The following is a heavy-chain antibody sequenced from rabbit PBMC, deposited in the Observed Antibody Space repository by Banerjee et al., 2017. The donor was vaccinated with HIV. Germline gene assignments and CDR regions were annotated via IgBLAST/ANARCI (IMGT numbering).Heavy chain of an antibody. J-gene: IGHJ4*01. CDR3: ARDFHSTYNL. D-gene: IGHD7-1*01. V-gene: IGHV1S45*01. CDR2: IHAGSSGIT. Sequence: QEQLEESGGDLVKPEGTLTLTCKASGIDFSSYYRMCWVRQAPGKGLEWIACIHAGSSGITYYASWAKGRFTISKTSSTTVTLQMTSLTAADTATYFCARDFHSTYNLWGQGTLVTVS. CDR1: GIDFSSYYR.